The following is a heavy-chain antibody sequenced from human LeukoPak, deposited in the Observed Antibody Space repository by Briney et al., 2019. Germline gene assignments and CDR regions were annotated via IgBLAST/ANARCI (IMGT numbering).Heavy chain of an antibody. CDR1: GFTFSYYW. J-gene: IGHJ3*01. CDR2: IHFDGSST. V-gene: IGHV3-74*01. D-gene: IGHD1-1*01. Sequence: GRSLRLSCAASGFTFSYYWMHWVRQAPGKGLVWVSRIHFDGSSTNYADSVKGRFTISRDNAKNTLYLQMNSLRAEDTAVYYCARRYDARGDAFDRWGQGTMVTVSS. CDR3: ARRYDARGDAFDR.